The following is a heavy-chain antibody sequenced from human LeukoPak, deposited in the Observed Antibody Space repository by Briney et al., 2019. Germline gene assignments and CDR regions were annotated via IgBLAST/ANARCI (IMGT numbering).Heavy chain of an antibody. CDR2: IIPIFGTA. Sequence: GASVKVSCKASGGTFSSYAISWVRQAPGQGLEWMGGIIPIFGTANYAQKFQGRVTITADESTSTAYMELSSLRSEDTAVYYCASPGGWLQFGSAFDIWGRGTMVTASS. CDR3: ASPGGWLQFGSAFDI. D-gene: IGHD5-24*01. J-gene: IGHJ3*02. V-gene: IGHV1-69*13. CDR1: GGTFSSYA.